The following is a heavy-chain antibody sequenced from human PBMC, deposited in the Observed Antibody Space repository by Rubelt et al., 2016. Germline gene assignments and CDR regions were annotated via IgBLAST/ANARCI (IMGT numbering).Heavy chain of an antibody. CDR2: IYYSGTT. Sequence: QLQLQESGPGLVMPSETLSLTCSVSRGTISSGGYYWGWIRQAPGKGLEWIGRIYYSGTTYYNSSLRSRVTISVDTSNNRFSQSLRPVAAEDTSIYYCARLRGDYDSSGSFPYHWGQVAPVTVSS. CDR1: RGTISSGGYY. D-gene: IGHD3-22*01. V-gene: IGHV4-39*01. J-gene: IGHJ5*02. CDR3: ARLRGDYDSSGSFPYH.